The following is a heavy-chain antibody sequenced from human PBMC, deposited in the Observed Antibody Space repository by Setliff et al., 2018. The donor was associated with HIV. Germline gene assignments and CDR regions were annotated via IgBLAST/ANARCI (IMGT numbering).Heavy chain of an antibody. CDR2: SYYDNNV. V-gene: IGHV4-39*07. Sequence: PSETLSLTCSVSGGSISSRSPYYWGWIRQPPGKGLEWIGSSYYDNNVDHNPSLKGRISISLDTSKNQFSLKLSSVTAADTAVYYCARLAYGFDYWGQGTLVTVSS. CDR3: ARLAYGFDY. CDR1: GGSISSRSPYY. J-gene: IGHJ4*02. D-gene: IGHD3-10*01.